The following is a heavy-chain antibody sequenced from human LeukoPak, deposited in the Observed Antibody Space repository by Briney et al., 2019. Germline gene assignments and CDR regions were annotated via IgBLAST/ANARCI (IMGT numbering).Heavy chain of an antibody. V-gene: IGHV4-34*01. CDR1: GGSFSGYS. CDR3: ARHGGSGSS. CDR2: INHSGST. Sequence: KPSETLSLTCAVYGGSFSGYSWSWIRQPPGKGLEWIGEINHSGSTNYNPSLKSRVTISVDTSKNQFSPKLSSVTAADTAVYYCARHGGSGSSWGQGTLVTVSS. D-gene: IGHD3-10*01. J-gene: IGHJ5*02.